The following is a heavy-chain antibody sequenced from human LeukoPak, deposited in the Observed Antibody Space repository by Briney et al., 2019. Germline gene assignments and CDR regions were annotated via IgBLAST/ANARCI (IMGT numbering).Heavy chain of an antibody. CDR3: AELGITMIGGV. CDR2: ISISSSYI. Sequence: GGSLRLSCAASGFTFSTYTMNWVRQAPGKGLEWVSFISISSSYIYYADSVKGRFTISRDNAKNSLYLQMNSLRAEDTAVYYCAELGITMIGGVWGKGTTVTISS. CDR1: GFTFSTYT. D-gene: IGHD3-10*02. J-gene: IGHJ6*04. V-gene: IGHV3-21*06.